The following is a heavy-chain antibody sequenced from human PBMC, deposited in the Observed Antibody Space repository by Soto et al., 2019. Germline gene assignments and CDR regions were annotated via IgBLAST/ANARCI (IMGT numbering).Heavy chain of an antibody. Sequence: QVRLLQSGGGVVQPGGSLRLSCAASGFVFSAYGMHWVRQAPGKGLGWVALVSYDGTKEFYADSVRGRFTISRDNSKNTVYLQMNSLGTEDTGVYYCAKGRGYGSGSFHPYYFESWGQGTLVTVSS. J-gene: IGHJ4*02. D-gene: IGHD3-10*01. V-gene: IGHV3-30*18. CDR3: AKGRGYGSGSFHPYYFES. CDR1: GFVFSAYG. CDR2: VSYDGTKE.